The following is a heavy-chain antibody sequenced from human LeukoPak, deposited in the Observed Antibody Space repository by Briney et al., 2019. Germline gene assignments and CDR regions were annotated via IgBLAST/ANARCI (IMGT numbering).Heavy chain of an antibody. CDR1: GFTVSSNY. J-gene: IGHJ3*02. CDR2: IYSGGST. Sequence: GGSLRLSCAASGFTVSSNYMSWVRQAPGKGLEWVSVIYSGGSTYYADSVKGRFTISRDNSKNTLYLQMNSLRADDTAVYYCASIRNEYYYDSSGERVDDFDIWGQGIMVTVSS. V-gene: IGHV3-53*01. CDR3: ASIRNEYYYDSSGERVDDFDI. D-gene: IGHD3-22*01.